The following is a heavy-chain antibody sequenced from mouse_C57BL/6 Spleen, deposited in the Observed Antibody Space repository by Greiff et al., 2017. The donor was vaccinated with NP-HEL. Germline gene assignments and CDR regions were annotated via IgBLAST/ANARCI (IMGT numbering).Heavy chain of an antibody. CDR2: INPSTGGT. Sequence: VQLQQSGPELVKPGASVKISCKASGYSFTGYYMNWVKQSPEKSLEWIGEINPSTGGTTYNQKFKAKATLTVDKSSSTAYMQLKSLTSEDSAVYYCAIWSAMDYWGQGTSVTVSS. CDR1: GYSFTGYY. V-gene: IGHV1-42*01. J-gene: IGHJ4*01. CDR3: AIWSAMDY.